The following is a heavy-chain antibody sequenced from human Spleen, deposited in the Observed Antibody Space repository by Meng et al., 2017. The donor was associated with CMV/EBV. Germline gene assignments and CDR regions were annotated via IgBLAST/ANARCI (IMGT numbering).Heavy chain of an antibody. V-gene: IGHV3-33*01. J-gene: IGHJ6*02. CDR1: GFTFSTYG. Sequence: GESLKISCAASGFTFSTYGMHWVRQAPGKGLEWVALIWYDGSNKYYADSVKGRFTISRDNSKNTLFLQMNSLRVEDTAVYYCAPQGRCSGGTCYPDYYLGMDVWGQGTAVTVSS. CDR2: IWYDGSNK. CDR3: APQGRCSGGTCYPDYYLGMDV. D-gene: IGHD2-15*01.